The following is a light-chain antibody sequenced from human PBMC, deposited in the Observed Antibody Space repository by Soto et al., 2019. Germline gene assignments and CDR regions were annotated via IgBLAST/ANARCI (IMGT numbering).Light chain of an antibody. Sequence: DVVMTQSPLSLPVALGQRAAISCRSSQSLVFSDGNSYLNWFQQRPGQSPRSLIYKDSNRDPGVPDRLSGSGSGTDLKLKITRVEAEDVGVYYCMKGTHWPWTFGQGTKVDI. J-gene: IGKJ1*01. CDR2: KDS. CDR3: MKGTHWPWT. CDR1: QSLVFSDGNSY. V-gene: IGKV2-30*01.